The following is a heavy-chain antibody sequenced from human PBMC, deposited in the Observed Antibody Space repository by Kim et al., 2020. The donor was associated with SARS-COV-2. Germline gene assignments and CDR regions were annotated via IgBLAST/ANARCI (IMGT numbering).Heavy chain of an antibody. CDR3: ARGHSKQRHAFDI. V-gene: IGHV4-59*09. D-gene: IGHD6-25*01. J-gene: IGHJ3*02. Sequence: YNPSLKSRVTISVDTSKNQFSLKLSSVTAADTAVYYCARGHSKQRHAFDIWGQGTMVTVSS.